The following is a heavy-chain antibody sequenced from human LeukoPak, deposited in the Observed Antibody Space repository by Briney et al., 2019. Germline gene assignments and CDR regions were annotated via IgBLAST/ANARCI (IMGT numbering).Heavy chain of an antibody. V-gene: IGHV3-23*01. CDR2: IYDSGGST. Sequence: GGSLRLSCAASGFTFSSFAMRWVRQAPGEGLEWGSDIYDSGGSTYYADPVKGRFTISRDNSKNTLYLQMNSLGAEDTAVYYCTKDPSYYSGSSNFDYWGQGTLVTVSS. CDR3: TKDPSYYSGSSNFDY. CDR1: GFTFSSFA. J-gene: IGHJ4*02. D-gene: IGHD1-26*01.